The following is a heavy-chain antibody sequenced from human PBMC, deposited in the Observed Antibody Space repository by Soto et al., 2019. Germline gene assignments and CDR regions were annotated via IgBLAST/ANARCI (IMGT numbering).Heavy chain of an antibody. V-gene: IGHV4-34*01. CDR1: GGSFSGYY. Sequence: SETLSLTCAVYGGSFSGYYWSWIRQPPGKGLEWIGEINHSGSTNYNPSLKSRVTISVDTSKNQFSLKLSSVTAADTAVYYCARSRRYCSSTSCRKRPLDYWGQGTLVTSPQ. CDR2: INHSGST. D-gene: IGHD2-2*01. J-gene: IGHJ4*02. CDR3: ARSRRYCSSTSCRKRPLDY.